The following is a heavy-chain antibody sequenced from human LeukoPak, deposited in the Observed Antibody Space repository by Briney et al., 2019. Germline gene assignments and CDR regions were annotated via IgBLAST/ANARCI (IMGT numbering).Heavy chain of an antibody. D-gene: IGHD3-16*02. Sequence: GRSLRLSCAASGFTFSSYAMHWVRQAPGKGLEWVAVISYDGSNKYYADSVKGRFTISRDNSKNTLYLQMNSLRAEDTAVYYCAVTESVYDYVWGSYPGDAFDIWGQGTMVTVSS. CDR2: ISYDGSNK. CDR1: GFTFSSYA. J-gene: IGHJ3*02. CDR3: AVTESVYDYVWGSYPGDAFDI. V-gene: IGHV3-30*04.